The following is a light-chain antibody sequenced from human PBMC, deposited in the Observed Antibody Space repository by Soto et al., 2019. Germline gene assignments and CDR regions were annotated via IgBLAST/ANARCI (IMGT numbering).Light chain of an antibody. CDR2: DAS. CDR1: QSVSSY. Sequence: EIVLTKTPATLSLSPGERATLSCRASQSVSSYLAWYQQKPGQAPRLLIYDASNRATGIPARFSGSGSGTDFTLTISSLEPEDFAVYYCQQRSNWLTVGGGTKVDSK. V-gene: IGKV3-11*01. CDR3: QQRSNWLT. J-gene: IGKJ4*01.